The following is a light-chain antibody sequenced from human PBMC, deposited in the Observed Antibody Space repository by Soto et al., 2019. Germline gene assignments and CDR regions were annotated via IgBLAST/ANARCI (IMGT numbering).Light chain of an antibody. CDR1: QSISNS. CDR2: DAS. Sequence: IALTQSPATLSLSAGERATLSCRASQSISNSLAWYQQKPGQAPRLLTYDASTRATGIPARFSGSGSGTDFTLTISSLEPEDFAVYYCQQRGEWPPGATFGQGTRLEI. CDR3: QQRGEWPPGAT. V-gene: IGKV3-11*01. J-gene: IGKJ5*01.